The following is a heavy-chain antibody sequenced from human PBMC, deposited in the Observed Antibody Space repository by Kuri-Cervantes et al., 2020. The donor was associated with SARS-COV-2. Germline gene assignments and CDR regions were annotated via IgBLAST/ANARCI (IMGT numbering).Heavy chain of an antibody. CDR3: AHVKTIFGVVIGPFDY. Sequence: SGPTLVKPTETLTLTCTVSGFSLSNARMGVSWIRQPPGKALEWLAHIFSNDEKSYSTSLKSRLTITKDTSKNQVVLTMTNMDPVDTATYYCAHVKTIFGVVIGPFDYWDQGTLVTVSS. CDR1: GFSLSNARMG. D-gene: IGHD3-3*01. V-gene: IGHV2-26*01. J-gene: IGHJ4*02. CDR2: IFSNDEK.